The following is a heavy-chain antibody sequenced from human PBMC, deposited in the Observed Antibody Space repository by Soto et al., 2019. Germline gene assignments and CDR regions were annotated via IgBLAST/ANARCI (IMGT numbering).Heavy chain of an antibody. V-gene: IGHV3-30*18. J-gene: IGHJ4*02. CDR1: GFTFSSYG. D-gene: IGHD6-19*01. Sequence: QVQLVESGGGVVQPGRSLRLSCAASGFTFSSYGVHWVRQAPGKGLEWVAVISYDGSNKYYADSVKGRFTISRDNSKNTPYLQMNSLRAEDTAVYYCAKTGSSGWVFDYWGQGTLVTVST. CDR2: ISYDGSNK. CDR3: AKTGSSGWVFDY.